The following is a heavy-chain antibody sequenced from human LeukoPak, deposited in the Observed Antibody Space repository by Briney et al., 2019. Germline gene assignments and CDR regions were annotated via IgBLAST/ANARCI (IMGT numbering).Heavy chain of an antibody. D-gene: IGHD4-17*01. CDR3: ARDRGVTTAFDI. V-gene: IGHV1-46*01. CDR1: GYTFTSYY. Sequence: ASVKVSCKASGYTFTSYYMHWVRQAPGQGLEWMGIINPSGGSTSYAQKFQGRVTMTTDTSTSTAYMELRSLRSDDTAVYYCARDRGVTTAFDIWGQGTMVTVSS. J-gene: IGHJ3*02. CDR2: INPSGGST.